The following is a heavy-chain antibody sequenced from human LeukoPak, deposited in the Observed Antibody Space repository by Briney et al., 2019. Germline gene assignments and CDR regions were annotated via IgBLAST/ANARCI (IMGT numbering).Heavy chain of an antibody. CDR1: GFSFSSYT. J-gene: IGHJ4*02. Sequence: GGSPRLSSTASGFSFSSYTMNWVRQAPGKGLEWISSITSSATFIYYADSVKGRFTISRDHAKNSLYLQMSSLRAEDTGVYYCARTRPAGNEDYWGQGTLVTVSS. V-gene: IGHV3-21*01. CDR2: ITSSATFI. CDR3: ARTRPAGNEDY. D-gene: IGHD2-2*01.